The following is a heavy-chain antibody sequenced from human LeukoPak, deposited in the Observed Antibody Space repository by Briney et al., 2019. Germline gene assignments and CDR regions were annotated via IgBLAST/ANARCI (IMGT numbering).Heavy chain of an antibody. V-gene: IGHV1-2*02. J-gene: IGHJ1*01. Sequence: ASVKVSCKASGYTFTGYYMHWVRRAPGQGLEWMGWINPNSGGTNYAQKFQGRVTMTRDTSISTAYMELSRLRSDDTAVYYCAHSINSSSFYFQHWGQGTLVTVSS. CDR3: AHSINSSSFYFQH. CDR2: INPNSGGT. CDR1: GYTFTGYY. D-gene: IGHD6-6*01.